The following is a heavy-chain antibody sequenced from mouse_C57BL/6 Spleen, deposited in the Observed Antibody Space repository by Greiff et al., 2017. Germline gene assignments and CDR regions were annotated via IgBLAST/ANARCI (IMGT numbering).Heavy chain of an antibody. Sequence: QVQLQQPGAELVMPGASVKLSCKASGYTFTSYWMHWVKQRPGQGLEWIGEIYPSDSYTNYNEKFKGKATLTVDKSSSTAYMQLSSLTSEDAAVYYAARWGSSYGYAMGYWGQGPSVTASS. CDR1: GYTFTSYW. V-gene: IGHV1-69*01. J-gene: IGHJ4*01. CDR3: ARWGSSYGYAMGY. CDR2: IYPSDSYT. D-gene: IGHD1-1*01.